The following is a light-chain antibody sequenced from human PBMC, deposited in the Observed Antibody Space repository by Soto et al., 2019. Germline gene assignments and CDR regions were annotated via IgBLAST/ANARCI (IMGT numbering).Light chain of an antibody. V-gene: IGKV3-20*01. CDR1: QSVSSSY. J-gene: IGKJ1*01. CDR2: GAS. Sequence: EIVFTQSPGTLSFSPGERATLSFRASQSVSSSYLAWYQQKPGQAPRLLIYGASSRATGIPDRFSGSGSGTDFTLTISRLEPEDFAVYYCQQYGNSPWTFGQGTKVDIK. CDR3: QQYGNSPWT.